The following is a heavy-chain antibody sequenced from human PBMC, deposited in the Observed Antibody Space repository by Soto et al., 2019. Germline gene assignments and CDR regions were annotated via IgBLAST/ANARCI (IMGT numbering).Heavy chain of an antibody. CDR2: LSFDGTIK. J-gene: IGHJ4*02. CDR3: VKDPTDYGDNY. V-gene: IGHV3-30*04. CDR1: GFSFSSSA. D-gene: IGHD4-17*01. Sequence: QVQLVESGGGVVQPGGSLRLSCSASGFSFSSSAMHWVRQAPGKGLEWVAALSFDGTIKYYTDSVKARFTVSRDNSNNTLILQMSSLRAEDTAVYYCVKDPTDYGDNYWGQGTLVTVSS.